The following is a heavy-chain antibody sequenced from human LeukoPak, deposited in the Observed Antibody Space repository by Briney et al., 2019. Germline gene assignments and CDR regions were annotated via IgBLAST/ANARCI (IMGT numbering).Heavy chain of an antibody. CDR2: INHSGST. J-gene: IGHJ2*01. D-gene: IGHD4-23*01. CDR1: GGSFSGYY. CDR3: ARDRWVYWYFDL. V-gene: IGHV4-34*01. Sequence: PSETLSLTCAVYGGSFSGYYWSWIRQPPGKGLEWIGEINHSGSTNYNPSLKSRVTISVDTSKNQFSLKLSSVTAADTAVYYCARDRWVYWYFDLWGRGTLVTVSS.